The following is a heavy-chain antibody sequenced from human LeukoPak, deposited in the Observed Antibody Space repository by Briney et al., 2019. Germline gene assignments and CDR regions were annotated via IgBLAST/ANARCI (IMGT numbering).Heavy chain of an antibody. CDR1: GFTFSNAW. D-gene: IGHD2-15*01. CDR3: TGRIVVVVAATPRPENYFDY. CDR2: IKSKTDGGTT. Sequence: GGSLRLSCAASGFTFSNAWMSWVRQAPGKGLEWVGRIKSKTDGGTTDYAAPVKGRFTISRDDSKNTLYLQMNSLKTEDAAVYYCTGRIVVVVAATPRPENYFDYWGQGTLVTVSS. J-gene: IGHJ4*02. V-gene: IGHV3-15*01.